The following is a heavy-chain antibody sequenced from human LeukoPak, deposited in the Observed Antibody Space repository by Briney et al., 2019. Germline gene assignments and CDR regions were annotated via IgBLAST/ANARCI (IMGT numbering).Heavy chain of an antibody. V-gene: IGHV4-61*09. Sequence: SQTLSLTCTVSGGSISSGGYFWTWIRQPAGKGLEWIGHIYTSGSTKYNPSLKSRVTMSVDTSKNQFSLKLNSVTAADTALYYCARERCGGDCYYYFNGMDVWGQGTPVTVSS. CDR3: ARERCGGDCYYYFNGMDV. D-gene: IGHD2-21*02. J-gene: IGHJ6*02. CDR1: GGSISSGGYF. CDR2: IYTSGST.